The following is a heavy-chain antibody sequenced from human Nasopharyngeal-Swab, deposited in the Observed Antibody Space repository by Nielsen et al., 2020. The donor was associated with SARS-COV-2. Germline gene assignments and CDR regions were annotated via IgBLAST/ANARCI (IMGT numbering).Heavy chain of an antibody. CDR2: ISAYNGNT. V-gene: IGHV1-18*01. CDR1: GYTFTSYG. CDR3: ARGAIGRDRRSYYYYGMDV. J-gene: IGHJ6*02. Sequence: ASVKVSCKASGYTFTSYGISWVRQAPGQGLEWMGWISAYNGNTNYAQKLQGRVTMTTDTSTSTAYMELRSLISDDTAVYYCARGAIGRDRRSYYYYGMDVWGQGTTVTVSS. D-gene: IGHD2-21*02.